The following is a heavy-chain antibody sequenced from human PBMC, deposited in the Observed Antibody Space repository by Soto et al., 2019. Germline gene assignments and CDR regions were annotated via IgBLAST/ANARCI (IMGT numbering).Heavy chain of an antibody. CDR3: ARGFDSSGYPRD. D-gene: IGHD3-22*01. Sequence: QVQLVQSGAAVKKPGSSVKVSCKASGGTFSSYTISWVRQAPGQGLEWMGRIIPILGIANYAQKFQGRVTITADKSTSTAYMELSSLRSEDTAVYYCARGFDSSGYPRDWGQGTLVTVSS. CDR1: GGTFSSYT. CDR2: IIPILGIA. V-gene: IGHV1-69*02. J-gene: IGHJ4*02.